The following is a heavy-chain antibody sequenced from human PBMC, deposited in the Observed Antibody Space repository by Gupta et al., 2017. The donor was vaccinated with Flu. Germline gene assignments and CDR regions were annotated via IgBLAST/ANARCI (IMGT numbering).Heavy chain of an antibody. Sequence: EVQLLESGGGLVQPGGSLRLSCAASGFTFSSYAMSWVRQAPGKGLEWVSAISGSGGSTYYADSVKGRFTISRDNSKNTLYLQMNSLRAEDTAVYYCAKDGVYYDSSGLSADYWGQGTLVTVSS. V-gene: IGHV3-23*01. CDR2: ISGSGGST. D-gene: IGHD3-22*01. CDR3: AKDGVYYDSSGLSADY. CDR1: GFTFSSYA. J-gene: IGHJ4*02.